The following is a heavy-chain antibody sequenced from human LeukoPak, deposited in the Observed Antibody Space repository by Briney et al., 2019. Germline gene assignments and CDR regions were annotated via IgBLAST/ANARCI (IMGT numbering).Heavy chain of an antibody. Sequence: SGGSLRLSCAASGFTFSSYAMHWVRQAPGKGLEWVATMSYDGSNEYYADSVKGRLTISRDNSRNTLYLQMSSLRAGDTAVYYCARSNWFDPWGQGTLVTVSS. CDR3: ARSNWFDP. CDR1: GFTFSSYA. J-gene: IGHJ5*02. CDR2: MSYDGSNE. V-gene: IGHV3-30-3*01.